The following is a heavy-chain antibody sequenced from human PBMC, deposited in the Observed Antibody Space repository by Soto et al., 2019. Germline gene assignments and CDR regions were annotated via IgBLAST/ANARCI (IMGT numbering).Heavy chain of an antibody. J-gene: IGHJ2*01. CDR2: IIPIFGTS. V-gene: IGHV1-69*06. D-gene: IGHD1-1*01. Sequence: QVQFVQSEAEVRKPGSSVRVSCKPSGGTFSTFPIAWLRQAPGQGLEWMGEIIPIFGTSNSALNFQDRVTSSADKSTNTAYMELSSLKSDDTAVYFCARESYISTWNKMPYFELWGRGTLVTVSS. CDR1: GGTFSTFP. CDR3: ARESYISTWNKMPYFEL.